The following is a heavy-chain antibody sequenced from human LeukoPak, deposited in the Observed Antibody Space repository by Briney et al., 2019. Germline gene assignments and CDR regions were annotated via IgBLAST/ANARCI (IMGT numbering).Heavy chain of an antibody. Sequence: GGSLRLSCAASGFTFSSYWMSWVRQAPGKGLEWVANIKQDGSEKYYVDSVKGRFTISRDNAKNSLYLQMNSLRAEDTAVYYCARGEATDIAVAGITSDWGQGTLVTVSS. J-gene: IGHJ4*02. CDR2: IKQDGSEK. D-gene: IGHD6-19*01. CDR1: GFTFSSYW. V-gene: IGHV3-7*03. CDR3: ARGEATDIAVAGITSD.